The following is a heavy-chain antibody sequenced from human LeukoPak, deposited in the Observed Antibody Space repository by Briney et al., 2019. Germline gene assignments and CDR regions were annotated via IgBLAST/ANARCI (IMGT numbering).Heavy chain of an antibody. CDR1: GGSISSGSYY. J-gene: IGHJ4*02. Sequence: ASQILSLTCTVTGGSISSGSYYWSWIRQPAGKGLEWIGRIYTSGSTNYNPSLKSRVTISVDTSKNQFSLKLSSVTAADTAVYYCARDSGYRHFDYWGQGTLVTVSS. CDR3: ARDSGYRHFDY. CDR2: IYTSGST. V-gene: IGHV4-61*02. D-gene: IGHD5-12*01.